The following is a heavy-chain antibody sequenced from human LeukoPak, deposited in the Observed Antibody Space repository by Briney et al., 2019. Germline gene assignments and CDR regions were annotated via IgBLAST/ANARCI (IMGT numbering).Heavy chain of an antibody. CDR1: GFTFSSYS. V-gene: IGHV3-21*01. CDR2: ISSSSSYI. D-gene: IGHD3-3*01. CDR3: ARDPSGYYDFWSGYSGVNWFDP. Sequence: PGGSLRLSCAASGFTFSSYSMNWVRQAPGKGLEWVSSISSSSSYIYYADSVRGRFTISRDNAKNSLYLQMNSLRAEDTAVYYCARDPSGYYDFWSGYSGVNWFDPWGQGTLVTVSS. J-gene: IGHJ5*02.